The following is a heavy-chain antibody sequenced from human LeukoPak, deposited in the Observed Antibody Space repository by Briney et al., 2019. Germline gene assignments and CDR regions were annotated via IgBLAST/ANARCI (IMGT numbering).Heavy chain of an antibody. CDR3: AKRGVVIRVILVGFHKEAYYFDS. CDR2: VSDSGGTT. V-gene: IGHV3-23*01. D-gene: IGHD3-22*01. Sequence: GGSLRLSCAVSGITLSNYGMSWVRQAPGKGLEWVAGVSDSGGTTSYADSVKGRFTISRDNPKNTLYLQMNSLRAEDTAVYFCAKRGVVIRVILVGFHKEAYYFDSWGQGALVTVSS. J-gene: IGHJ4*02. CDR1: GITLSNYG.